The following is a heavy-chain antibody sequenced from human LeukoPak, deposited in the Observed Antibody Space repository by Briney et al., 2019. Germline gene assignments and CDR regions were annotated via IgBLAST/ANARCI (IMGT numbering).Heavy chain of an antibody. J-gene: IGHJ5*02. CDR3: ARVGYYDYVWGSYRRRNWFDP. Sequence: PSETLSLTCAVYGGSFSGYYWSWIRQPPGKGLEWIGEINHSGSTNYNPSLKSRVTISVDTSKNQFSLKLSSVTAADTAVYYCARVGYYDYVWGSYRRRNWFDPWGQGTLVTVSS. CDR1: GGSFSGYY. D-gene: IGHD3-16*02. CDR2: INHSGST. V-gene: IGHV4-34*01.